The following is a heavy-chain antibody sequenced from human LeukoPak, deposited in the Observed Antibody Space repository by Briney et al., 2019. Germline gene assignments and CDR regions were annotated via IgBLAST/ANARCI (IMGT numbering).Heavy chain of an antibody. CDR3: ARRIAAAGGFDY. J-gene: IGHJ4*02. V-gene: IGHV4-59*08. D-gene: IGHD6-13*01. Sequence: WIGYIYYSGTTYYNPSLKSRVTISVDTSKNQFSLKLSSVTAADTAVYYCARRIAAAGGFDYWGQGTLVTVSS. CDR2: IYYSGTT.